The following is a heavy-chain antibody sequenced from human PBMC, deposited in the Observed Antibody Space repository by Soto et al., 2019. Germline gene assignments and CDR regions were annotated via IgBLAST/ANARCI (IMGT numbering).Heavy chain of an antibody. CDR2: IIPIFGTA. V-gene: IGHV1-69*01. CDR1: GGTFSSYA. J-gene: IGHJ6*02. D-gene: IGHD4-4*01. Sequence: QVQLVQSGAEVKKPGSSVKVSCKASGGTFSSYAISWVRQAPGQGLEWMGGIIPIFGTANYAQKFQGRVTITADESTTTAYMGLSSLRSEDTAVYYCARNRGMATVTNYYYYGMDVWGQGTTVTVSS. CDR3: ARNRGMATVTNYYYYGMDV.